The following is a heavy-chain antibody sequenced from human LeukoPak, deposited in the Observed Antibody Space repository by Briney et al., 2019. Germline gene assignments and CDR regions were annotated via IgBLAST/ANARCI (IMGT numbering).Heavy chain of an antibody. Sequence: GGSLRLSCAASGFTFSSYGMHWVRQAPGKGLAWVAVIWYEGSNKYYADSVKGRFTISRDNSKNTLYLEMHSLRAEDTAVYYCASSMGGGAFDIWGQGTMVAVSS. CDR3: ASSMGGGAFDI. D-gene: IGHD3-16*01. V-gene: IGHV3-33*01. J-gene: IGHJ3*02. CDR2: IWYEGSNK. CDR1: GFTFSSYG.